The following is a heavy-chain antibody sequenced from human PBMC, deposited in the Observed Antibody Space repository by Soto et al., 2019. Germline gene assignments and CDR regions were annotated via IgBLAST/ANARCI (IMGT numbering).Heavy chain of an antibody. Sequence: PSETLSLTCTVSGGSISSYYWSWIRQPPGKGLEWIGYIYYSGSTNYNPSLKSRVTISVDTSKNQFSLKLSSVTAADTAVYYCARGRPNYDILTGYYRHNWFDPWGQGTLVTVSS. J-gene: IGHJ5*02. CDR2: IYYSGST. D-gene: IGHD3-9*01. CDR3: ARGRPNYDILTGYYRHNWFDP. V-gene: IGHV4-59*08. CDR1: GGSISSYY.